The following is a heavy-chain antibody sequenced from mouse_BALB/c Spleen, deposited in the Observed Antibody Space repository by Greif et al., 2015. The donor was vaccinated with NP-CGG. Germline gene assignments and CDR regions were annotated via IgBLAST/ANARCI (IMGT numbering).Heavy chain of an antibody. J-gene: IGHJ4*01. Sequence: DVMLVESGGGLVQPGGSRKFSCAASGFTFSSFGMHWVRQAPEKGLEWVAYISSGSSTIYYADTVKGRFTISRDNPKNTLFLQMTSLRSEDTAMYYCARGALYGSRGAMDYWGQGTSVTVSS. CDR3: ARGALYGSRGAMDY. V-gene: IGHV5-17*02. CDR1: GFTFSSFG. CDR2: ISSGSSTI. D-gene: IGHD1-1*01.